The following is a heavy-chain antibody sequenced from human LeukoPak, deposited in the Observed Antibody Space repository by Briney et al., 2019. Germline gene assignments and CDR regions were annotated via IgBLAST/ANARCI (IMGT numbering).Heavy chain of an antibody. D-gene: IGHD5-18*01. Sequence: PGRSLRLSCAASGFTFSSYGMHWVRQAPGKGLEWVAVIWYDGSNKYYVDSVKGRFTISRDNSKNTLYLQMNSLRAEDTALYYCAKDRDTAMEIDYWGQGTLVTVSS. V-gene: IGHV3-33*06. CDR1: GFTFSSYG. CDR2: IWYDGSNK. J-gene: IGHJ4*02. CDR3: AKDRDTAMEIDY.